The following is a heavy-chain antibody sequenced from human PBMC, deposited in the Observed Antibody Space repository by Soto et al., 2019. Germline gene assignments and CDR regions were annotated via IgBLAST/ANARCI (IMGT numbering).Heavy chain of an antibody. Sequence: QVQLVESGGGVVQPGRSLRLSCAASGFTFSSYAMHWVRQAPGKGLEWVAVISYDGSNKYYADSVKGRFTISRDTSKNTLYLQMNSLRAEDTAVYYCSRDLRGQQFGIHYYYGMDVWGQGTTVTVSS. V-gene: IGHV3-30-3*01. CDR2: ISYDGSNK. J-gene: IGHJ6*02. D-gene: IGHD6-13*01. CDR3: SRDLRGQQFGIHYYYGMDV. CDR1: GFTFSSYA.